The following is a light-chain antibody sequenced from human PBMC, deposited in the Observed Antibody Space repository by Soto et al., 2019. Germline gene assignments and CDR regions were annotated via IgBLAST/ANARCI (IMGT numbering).Light chain of an antibody. CDR3: QQRDNWSWT. J-gene: IGKJ1*01. Sequence: EIVLTQSPGTLSLSPGERASLSCSASQSVISSYLAWYQQKPGQAPRLLIYDASKRATGIPPRFSGSGSETDFTLTISSLQPEDFAVYYCQQRDNWSWTFGQGTKVDTK. CDR1: QSVISSY. CDR2: DAS. V-gene: IGKV3D-20*02.